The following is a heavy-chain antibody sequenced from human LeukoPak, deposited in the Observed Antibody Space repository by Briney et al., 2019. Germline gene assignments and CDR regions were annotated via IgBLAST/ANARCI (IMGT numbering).Heavy chain of an antibody. V-gene: IGHV3-23*01. Sequence: GGSLRLSCAASGLTFNNYAMGWVRQAPGKGLEWVSSIGVSGGSTYYADPVKGRFTISRDNSNTLFLQMNSLRAEDTAVYYCAKSNYYDSRGYYNDLDYWGQGTLVTVSS. CDR1: GLTFNNYA. J-gene: IGHJ4*02. D-gene: IGHD3-22*01. CDR3: AKSNYYDSRGYYNDLDY. CDR2: IGVSGGST.